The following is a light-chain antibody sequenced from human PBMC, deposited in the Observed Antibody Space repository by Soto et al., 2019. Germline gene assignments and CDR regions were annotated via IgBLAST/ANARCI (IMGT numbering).Light chain of an antibody. Sequence: QMTQSLASLSASVGDRVTITCRASQSISSYLNWYQQKPGKAPKLLIYAASSLQSGVPSRFSGSGSGTDFTLTISSLQPEDFATYYCQQSYSTPYTFGQRTNVDIK. CDR3: QQSYSTPYT. V-gene: IGKV1-39*01. J-gene: IGKJ2*01. CDR2: AAS. CDR1: QSISSY.